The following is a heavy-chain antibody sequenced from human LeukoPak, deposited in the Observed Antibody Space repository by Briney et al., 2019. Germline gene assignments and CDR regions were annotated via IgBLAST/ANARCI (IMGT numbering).Heavy chain of an antibody. V-gene: IGHV3-7*03. Sequence: PGGSLRLSCAASGFTFSRYWMYWVRQAPGKGLEWVANIKQDGSEKYYVDSVKGRFTISRDNSRNTMDLQMNSLRAEDTAVYYCARCDSSSWYGIDYWGQGTLVTVSS. J-gene: IGHJ4*02. CDR3: ARCDSSSWYGIDY. CDR2: IKQDGSEK. D-gene: IGHD6-13*01. CDR1: GFTFSRYW.